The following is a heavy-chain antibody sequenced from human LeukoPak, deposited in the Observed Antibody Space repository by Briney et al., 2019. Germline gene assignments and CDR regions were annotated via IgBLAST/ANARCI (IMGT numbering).Heavy chain of an antibody. CDR2: ITSSSIYK. V-gene: IGHV3-21*01. J-gene: IGHJ4*02. Sequence: GGSLRLSCEASGFTFSTYEMNWVRQAPGKGLEWVSSITSSSIYKYYADSMKGRFTISRDNAKNSLYLQMDSLRAEDTAVYYCARDGITMRILEYWGQGTLVTVSS. CDR1: GFTFSTYE. CDR3: ARDGITMRILEY. D-gene: IGHD3-10*01.